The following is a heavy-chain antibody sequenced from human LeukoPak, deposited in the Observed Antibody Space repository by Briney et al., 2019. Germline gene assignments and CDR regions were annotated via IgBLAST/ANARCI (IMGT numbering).Heavy chain of an antibody. D-gene: IGHD3-22*01. V-gene: IGHV4-38-2*02. J-gene: IGHJ4*02. CDR1: GYSISSGYY. CDR2: INHSGNT. CDR3: ARDGSDSSGYYYAL. Sequence: PSKTLSLTCSVSGYSISSGYYWGWIRQPPGKGLEWIGEINHSGNTKQNPSLKSRVTISVDTPKNQFSLKVHSVTAADTAVYYCARDGSDSSGYYYALWGQGTLVTVSS.